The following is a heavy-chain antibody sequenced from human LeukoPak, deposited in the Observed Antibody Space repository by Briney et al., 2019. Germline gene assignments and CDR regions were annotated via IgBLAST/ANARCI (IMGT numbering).Heavy chain of an antibody. J-gene: IGHJ3*02. CDR3: ARDTGRRWPYAFDI. Sequence: SETLSLTCTVSGGSISSGGYYWSWIRQPPGKGLEWIGYIYHSGSTYYNPSLKSRVTISVDTSKNQFSLKLSSVTAADTAVYYCARDTGRRWPYAFDIWGQGTMVTVSS. D-gene: IGHD4-23*01. CDR2: IYHSGST. CDR1: GGSISSGGYY. V-gene: IGHV4-30-2*01.